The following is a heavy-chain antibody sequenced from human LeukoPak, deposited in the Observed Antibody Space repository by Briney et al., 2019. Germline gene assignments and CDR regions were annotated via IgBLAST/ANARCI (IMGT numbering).Heavy chain of an antibody. V-gene: IGHV4-61*02. CDR1: GGSISSGSYY. J-gene: IGHJ4*02. D-gene: IGHD3-16*01. Sequence: PSETLSLTCTVSGGSISSGSYYWSCIRQPAGKGLEWIGRMYTSGSTNYNPSLKSRVTISVDMSKNQFSLKLRSVTAADTAVYYCARSPFMITFGGVLLFDYWGQGTLVTVSS. CDR2: MYTSGST. CDR3: ARSPFMITFGGVLLFDY.